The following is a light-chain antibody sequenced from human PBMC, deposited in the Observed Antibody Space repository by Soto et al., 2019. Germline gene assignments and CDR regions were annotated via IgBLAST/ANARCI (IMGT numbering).Light chain of an antibody. CDR2: DVS. CDR1: SSDVGGYNY. V-gene: IGLV2-14*03. Sequence: QSALTQPASVSGSPGQSITISCTGTSSDVGGYNYVSWYQQHPGKAPKLMIYDVSNRPSGVSNRFSGSKSGNTASLTISGLQAEDEADYYCCSYTSSSTPVVFGGGTKLTRP. CDR3: CSYTSSSTPVV. J-gene: IGLJ2*01.